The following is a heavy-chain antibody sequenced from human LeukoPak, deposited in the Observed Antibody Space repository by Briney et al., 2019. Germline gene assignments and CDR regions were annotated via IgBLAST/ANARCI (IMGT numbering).Heavy chain of an antibody. Sequence: PGGSLRLSCAASGFTFSTYWMSWVRQAPGKGLEWVANIKQDGSEKYYVDSVKGRFTISRDNAKNSLYLQMNSLRAEDTAVYYCARDVVATIRPGFDYWGQGTLVTVSS. CDR1: GFTFSTYW. CDR2: IKQDGSEK. CDR3: ARDVVATIRPGFDY. J-gene: IGHJ4*02. V-gene: IGHV3-7*01. D-gene: IGHD5-12*01.